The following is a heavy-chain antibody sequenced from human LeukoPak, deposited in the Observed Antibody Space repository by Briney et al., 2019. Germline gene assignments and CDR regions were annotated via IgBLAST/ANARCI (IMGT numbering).Heavy chain of an antibody. D-gene: IGHD3-10*01. V-gene: IGHV3-11*06. CDR2: ISSSSYT. CDR1: GFTFSDHY. Sequence: GGSLRLSCAASGFTFSDHYMSWIRRAPGKGLEWVSYISSSSYTVYADSLKGRFTISRDNAKSSLYLQMNSLRAEDTAVYYCARDIGMVRGVIITNHFDLWGQMTSVTVSS. J-gene: IGHJ4*03. CDR3: ARDIGMVRGVIITNHFDL.